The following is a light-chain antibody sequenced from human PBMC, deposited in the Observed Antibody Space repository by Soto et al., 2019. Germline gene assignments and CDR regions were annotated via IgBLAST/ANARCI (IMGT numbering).Light chain of an antibody. Sequence: EIVLTQSPVNLSLSPGERATLPCRASQSVKSSYLAWYQHKPGQAPRLLIYGASTRATGIPARFSGSGSGTEFTLTISSLQSEDFAVYYCQQYGSSPQTFGGGTKVDIK. CDR3: QQYGSSPQT. J-gene: IGKJ4*01. CDR1: QSVKSSY. V-gene: IGKV3-20*01. CDR2: GAS.